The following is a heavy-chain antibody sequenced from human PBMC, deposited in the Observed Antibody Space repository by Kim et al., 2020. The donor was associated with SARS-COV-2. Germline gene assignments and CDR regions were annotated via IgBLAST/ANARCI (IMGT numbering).Heavy chain of an antibody. J-gene: IGHJ4*02. D-gene: IGHD4-4*01. V-gene: IGHV3-74*01. Sequence: SYADSERGRFTISRDNAKNTMYLQMHSLRAEDTAVYYCARGTTDAPGIDYWGQGTPVTVSS. CDR3: ARGTTDAPGIDY.